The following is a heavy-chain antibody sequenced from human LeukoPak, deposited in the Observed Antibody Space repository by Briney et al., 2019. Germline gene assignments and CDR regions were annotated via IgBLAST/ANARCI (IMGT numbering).Heavy chain of an antibody. CDR3: ARGRGGYSSSWLDY. Sequence: PGGSLRLSCAASGFIFSNYWMTWVRHAPGKGLEWVATIKQDGGEKYYVDSVKGRFTISRDNAKNSLYLQMNSLRAEDTAVYYCARGRGGYSSSWLDYWGQGTLVTVSS. CDR1: GFIFSNYW. D-gene: IGHD6-13*01. J-gene: IGHJ4*02. CDR2: IKQDGGEK. V-gene: IGHV3-7*01.